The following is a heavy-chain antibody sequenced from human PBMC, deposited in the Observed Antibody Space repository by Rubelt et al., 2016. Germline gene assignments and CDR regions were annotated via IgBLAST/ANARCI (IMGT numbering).Heavy chain of an antibody. CDR2: INTDGRTT. CDR1: GFTFSSYW. V-gene: IGHV3-74*02. J-gene: IGHJ4*02. CDR3: ARHDGATTPVY. Sequence: EVQLVESGGGLIQPGGSLRLSCAASGFTFSSYWMHWVRQAPGKGLVWVSRINTDGRTTSYADSVKGRFTISRDNAKNTLYLQMNSLGAEDTALYYCARHDGATTPVYWGQGTLVTVSS. D-gene: IGHD1-26*01.